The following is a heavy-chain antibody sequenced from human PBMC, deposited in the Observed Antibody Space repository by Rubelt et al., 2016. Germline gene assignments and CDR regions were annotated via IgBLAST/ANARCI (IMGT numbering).Heavy chain of an antibody. V-gene: IGHV4-38-2*02. CDR1: GYSISSGYY. J-gene: IGHJ3*02. CDR2: INHSGST. CDR3: ANVGASLSYAFDI. D-gene: IGHD1-26*01. Sequence: QVQLQESGPGLVKPSETLSLTCTVSGYSISSGYYWGWIRQPPGKGLEWIGEINHSGSTNYNPSLKSRVTISVDTSKNQFSLKLSSVTAADTAVYYCANVGASLSYAFDIWGQGTMVTVSS.